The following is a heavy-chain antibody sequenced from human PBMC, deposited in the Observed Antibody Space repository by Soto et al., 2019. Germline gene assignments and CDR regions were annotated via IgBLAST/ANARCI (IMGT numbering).Heavy chain of an antibody. V-gene: IGHV5-51*01. CDR3: ARKCGIAAADNWFDP. CDR1: GYSFTSYW. Sequence: PGESLKISCKGSGYSFTSYWIGWVRQMPGKGLEWMGIIYPGDSDTRYSPSFQGQVTISADKSISTAYLQWSSLKASDTAMYYCARKCGIAAADNWFDPWGQGTLVTVSS. D-gene: IGHD6-13*01. J-gene: IGHJ5*02. CDR2: IYPGDSDT.